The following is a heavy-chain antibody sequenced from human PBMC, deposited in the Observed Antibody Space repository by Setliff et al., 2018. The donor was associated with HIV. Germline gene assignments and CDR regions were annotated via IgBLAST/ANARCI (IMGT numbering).Heavy chain of an antibody. D-gene: IGHD6-13*01. CDR3: ARDLGACSSAWYVTIGDY. J-gene: IGHJ4*02. V-gene: IGHV1-18*01. Sequence: ASVTVSCKASSYTFTSYGVSWVRRAPGQGREWLGRIDAYNGDTNYAQNLQDRVTLTTDTSTNTAYMELRNLRSDDTAVYFCARDLGACSSAWYVTIGDYWGPGTLVTVSS. CDR2: IDAYNGDT. CDR1: SYTFTSYG.